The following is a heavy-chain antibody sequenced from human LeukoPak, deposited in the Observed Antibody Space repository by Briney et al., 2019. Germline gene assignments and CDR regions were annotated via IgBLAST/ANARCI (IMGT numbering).Heavy chain of an antibody. J-gene: IGHJ4*02. CDR3: ARAQWLDSFDY. Sequence: GRSLRLSCAASGFTFSSYAMHWVRQAPGKGLEWVAVISYDGSNKYYADSVKGRFTISRDNSKNTLYLQMNSLRAEDTAVYYCARAQWLDSFDYWGQGTLVTVSS. D-gene: IGHD6-19*01. CDR2: ISYDGSNK. CDR1: GFTFSSYA. V-gene: IGHV3-30*04.